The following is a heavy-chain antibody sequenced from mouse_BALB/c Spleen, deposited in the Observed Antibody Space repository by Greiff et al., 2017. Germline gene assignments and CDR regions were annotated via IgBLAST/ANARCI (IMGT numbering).Heavy chain of an antibody. J-gene: IGHJ2*01. Sequence: VHVKQSGAELVRSGASVKLSCTASGFNFKDYYMHWVKQRPEQGLEWIGWIDPENGDTEYAPKFQGKATMTADTSSNTAYLQLSSLTSEDTAVYYCNVLTGTYYWGQGTTLTVAS. CDR3: NVLTGTYY. CDR1: GFNFKDYY. CDR2: IDPENGDT. V-gene: IGHV14-4*02. D-gene: IGHD4-1*01.